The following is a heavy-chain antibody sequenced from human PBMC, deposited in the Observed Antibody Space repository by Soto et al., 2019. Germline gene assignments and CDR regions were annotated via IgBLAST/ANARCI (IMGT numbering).Heavy chain of an antibody. CDR1: GFTFSNYG. V-gene: IGHV3-33*01. J-gene: IGHJ6*02. CDR3: ARSLVPTILYYYGMDV. Sequence: QVQLVESGGGVVQPGRSLRLSCAASGFTFSNYGMHWVRQAPGKGLEWVAVIWYDGSNKYYVDSVKGRFTISRDNSKKTLYLQMNSLRAEDTAVYYCARSLVPTILYYYGMDVWGQGTTVTVSS. CDR2: IWYDGSNK. D-gene: IGHD5-12*01.